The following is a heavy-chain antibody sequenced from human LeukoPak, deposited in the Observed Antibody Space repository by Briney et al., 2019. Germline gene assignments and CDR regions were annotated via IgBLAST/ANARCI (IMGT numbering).Heavy chain of an antibody. CDR3: AKDFSHSSSSPFDY. CDR2: ISWNSGSI. V-gene: IGHV3-9*01. J-gene: IGHJ4*02. Sequence: GGSLRLSCAASGFTFNTFNMNWVRQAPGKGLEWVSGISWNSGSIGYADSVKGRFTISRDNAKNSLYLQMNSLRAEDTALYYCAKDFSHSSSSPFDYWGQGTLVTVSS. D-gene: IGHD6-6*01. CDR1: GFTFNTFN.